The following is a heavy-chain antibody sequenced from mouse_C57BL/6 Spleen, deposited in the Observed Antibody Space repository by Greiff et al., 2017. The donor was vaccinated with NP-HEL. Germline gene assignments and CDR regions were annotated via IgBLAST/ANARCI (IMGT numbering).Heavy chain of an antibody. V-gene: IGHV3-6*01. CDR3: AREGALYDVAMDY. CDR1: GYSITSGYY. Sequence: EVHLVESGPGLVKPSQSLSLTCSVTGYSITSGYYWNWIRQFPGNKLEWMGYISYDGSNNYNPSLKNRISITRDTSKNQFFLKLDSVTTEDTATYYCAREGALYDVAMDYWGQGTSVTVSS. D-gene: IGHD2-12*01. CDR2: ISYDGSN. J-gene: IGHJ4*01.